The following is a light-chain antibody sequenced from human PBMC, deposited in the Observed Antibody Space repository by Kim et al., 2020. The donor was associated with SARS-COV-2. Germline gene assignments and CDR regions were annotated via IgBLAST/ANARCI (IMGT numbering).Light chain of an antibody. J-gene: IGKJ4*01. Sequence: ASVGDRVTITCPASQSINNWLAWYQQKPGKAPKLLIYMASTLESGVPSRFSGSGSGTEFTLTISSLQPDDFATYYCQQDNSYPLTFGGGTKVEIK. V-gene: IGKV1-5*03. CDR3: QQDNSYPLT. CDR1: QSINNW. CDR2: MAS.